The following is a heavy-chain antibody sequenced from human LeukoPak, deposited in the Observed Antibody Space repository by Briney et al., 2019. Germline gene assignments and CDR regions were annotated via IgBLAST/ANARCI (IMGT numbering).Heavy chain of an antibody. CDR2: IYSGGST. D-gene: IGHD5-12*01. V-gene: IGHV3-66*02. CDR1: GFTVSSNY. CDR3: ARGDIVATQYFDY. Sequence: GGSLRLSCAASGFTVSSNYMSWVRQAPGKGLEWVSVIYSGGSTYYADSVKGRFTISRDNSKNTLYLQMNSLRAEDTAVYYCARGDIVATQYFDYWGQGTLVTVSS. J-gene: IGHJ4*02.